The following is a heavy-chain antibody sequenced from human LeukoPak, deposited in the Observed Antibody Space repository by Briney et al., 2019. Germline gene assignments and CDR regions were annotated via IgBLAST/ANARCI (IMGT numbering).Heavy chain of an antibody. CDR3: AKKVNYYDSSGYYPFDY. CDR1: GFTFSSYA. J-gene: IGHJ4*02. CDR2: IGGSGDST. D-gene: IGHD3-22*01. Sequence: GGSLRLSCAASGFTFSSYAMSWVRQAPGKGLEWVSSIGGSGDSTYYADSVKGRFTISRENSKNTLYLQMNSLRAEDTAVYYCAKKVNYYDSSGYYPFDYWGQGTLVTVSS. V-gene: IGHV3-23*01.